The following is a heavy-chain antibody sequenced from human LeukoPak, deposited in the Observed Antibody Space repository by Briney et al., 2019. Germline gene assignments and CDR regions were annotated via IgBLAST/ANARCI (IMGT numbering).Heavy chain of an antibody. J-gene: IGHJ6*03. D-gene: IGHD2-2*01. Sequence: GSLRLSCAASGFTFSSYAMSWVRQAPGKGLEWVSAISGSGGSTYYADSVKGRFTISRGNSKNTLYLQMNSLRAEDTAVYYCANLEAKVPAAEAYYYMDVWGKGTTVTVSS. CDR2: ISGSGGST. CDR3: ANLEAKVPAAEAYYYMDV. CDR1: GFTFSSYA. V-gene: IGHV3-23*01.